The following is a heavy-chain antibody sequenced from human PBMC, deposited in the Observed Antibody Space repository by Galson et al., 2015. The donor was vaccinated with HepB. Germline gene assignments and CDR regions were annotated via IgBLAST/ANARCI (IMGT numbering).Heavy chain of an antibody. CDR3: AKGQDDFWSGYRFYYGRDV. D-gene: IGHD3-3*01. CDR2: MSYDGSNK. Sequence: SLRLSCAASGFTFNTYGMHWVRQAPGKGLDWVAFMSYDGSNKYYADSVKGRFTISRDNSKNTLYLQMNSLRTEDTALYYCAKGQDDFWSGYRFYYGRDVWGQGTTVTVSS. V-gene: IGHV3-30*18. CDR1: GFTFNTYG. J-gene: IGHJ6*02.